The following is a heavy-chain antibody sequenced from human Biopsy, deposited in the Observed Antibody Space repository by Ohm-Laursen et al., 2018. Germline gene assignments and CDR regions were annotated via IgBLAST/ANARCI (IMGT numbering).Heavy chain of an antibody. CDR3: TRLAYYYYYGMDV. J-gene: IGHJ6*02. Sequence: SLRLSCTASGFTSNRHEMNWVRQAPGKGLEWISYITGSSSTIYYADSVKGRFTISRDNAKNSLYLQMNSLRAEDTAVYYCTRLAYYYYYGMDVWGQGTTVTVSS. V-gene: IGHV3-48*03. CDR1: GFTSNRHE. D-gene: IGHD2-21*01. CDR2: ITGSSSTI.